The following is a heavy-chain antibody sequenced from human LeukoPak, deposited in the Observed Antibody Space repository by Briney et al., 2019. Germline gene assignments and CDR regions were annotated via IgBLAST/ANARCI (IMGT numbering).Heavy chain of an antibody. J-gene: IGHJ5*02. D-gene: IGHD3-22*01. Sequence: GGSLRLSCAASGFTFSSSWMSWVRQAPGKGLEWVANIKQDGSEKYYVGSVKGRFTISRDNAKNSLYLQMDSLRAEDTAVYYCATDFYDTTWGQGTLVTVSS. V-gene: IGHV3-7*03. CDR3: ATDFYDTT. CDR1: GFTFSSSW. CDR2: IKQDGSEK.